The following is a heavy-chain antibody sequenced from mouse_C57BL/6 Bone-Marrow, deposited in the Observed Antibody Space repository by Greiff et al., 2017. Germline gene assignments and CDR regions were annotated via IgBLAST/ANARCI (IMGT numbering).Heavy chain of an antibody. D-gene: IGHD1-2*01. CDR2: ISSGSSTI. CDR3: ARGYSMDY. CDR1: GFTFSDYG. V-gene: IGHV5-17*01. Sequence: EVKVVASGGGLVKPGGSLKLSCAASGFTFSDYGMHWVRQAPEKGLEWVAYISSGSSTIYYADTVKGRFTITRDNAKNTLCLQMTSLSSEDTAMYYCARGYSMDYWGQGTSVTVSS. J-gene: IGHJ4*01.